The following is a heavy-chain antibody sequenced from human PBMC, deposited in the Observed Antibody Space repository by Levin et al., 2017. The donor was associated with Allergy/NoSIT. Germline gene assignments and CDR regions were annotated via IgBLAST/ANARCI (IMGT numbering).Heavy chain of an antibody. CDR2: IRSKAYGGTT. CDR1: GFTFGDYA. CDR3: TRDPYSDGDYGVFSDY. J-gene: IGHJ4*02. V-gene: IGHV3-49*03. Sequence: PGGSLRLSCTASGFTFGDYAMSWFRQAPGKGLEWVGFIRSKAYGGTTEYAASVKGRFTISRDDSKSIAYLQMNSLKTEDTAVYYCTRDPYSDGDYGVFSDYWGQGTLVTVSS. D-gene: IGHD4-17*01.